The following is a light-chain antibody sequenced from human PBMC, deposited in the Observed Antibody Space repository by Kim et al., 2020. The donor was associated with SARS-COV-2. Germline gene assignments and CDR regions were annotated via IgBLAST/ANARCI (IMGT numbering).Light chain of an antibody. CDR3: QQYLNWPLT. CDR2: RAS. V-gene: IGKV3-15*01. CDR1: QQIYTY. J-gene: IGKJ1*01. Sequence: GSPGERATLSCRASQQIYTYLACYQQKPGKAPRLLISRASTRATGVPARFSGSGSGTDFTRTIISLQSEDFAVYYCQQYLNWPLTFGQGTKVDIK.